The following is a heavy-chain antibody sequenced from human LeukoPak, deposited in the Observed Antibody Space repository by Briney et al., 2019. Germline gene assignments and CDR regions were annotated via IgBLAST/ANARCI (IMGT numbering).Heavy chain of an antibody. Sequence: SVKVSCKASGGTFSSYAISWVRQAPGQGLEWMGRIIPILGIANYAQKFQGRVTITADKFTSTAYMELSSLRSEDTAVYYCARDPATIFGVVNRLDYWGQGTLVTVSS. CDR3: ARDPATIFGVVNRLDY. CDR2: IIPILGIA. D-gene: IGHD3-3*01. CDR1: GGTFSSYA. J-gene: IGHJ4*02. V-gene: IGHV1-69*04.